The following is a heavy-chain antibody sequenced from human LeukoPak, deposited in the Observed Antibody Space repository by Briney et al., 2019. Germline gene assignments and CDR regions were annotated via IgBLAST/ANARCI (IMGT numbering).Heavy chain of an antibody. CDR3: ARGYYDSSGPTGHDAFDI. D-gene: IGHD3-22*01. J-gene: IGHJ3*02. Sequence: GGSLRLSCAASGFTFSSYSMNWVRQAPGKGLEWVPSISSSSSYIYYADSVKGRFTISRDNAKNSLYLQMNSLRAEDTAVYYCARGYYDSSGPTGHDAFDIWGQGTMVTVSS. V-gene: IGHV3-21*01. CDR2: ISSSSSYI. CDR1: GFTFSSYS.